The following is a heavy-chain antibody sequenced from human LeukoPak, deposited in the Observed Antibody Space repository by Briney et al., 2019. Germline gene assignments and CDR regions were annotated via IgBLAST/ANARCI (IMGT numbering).Heavy chain of an antibody. D-gene: IGHD3-10*01. V-gene: IGHV4-59*08. Sequence: SETLYLTCTVSGASITSYYWSWIRQPPGKTLEWIGYIHHTGSTNSQPSLRSRVTMSVDTSKRQVSLKLTSVTAADTAVYYCARQVSAPYYYYYMDVWGKGTTVTVSS. CDR1: GASITSYY. CDR2: IHHTGST. J-gene: IGHJ6*03. CDR3: ARQVSAPYYYYYMDV.